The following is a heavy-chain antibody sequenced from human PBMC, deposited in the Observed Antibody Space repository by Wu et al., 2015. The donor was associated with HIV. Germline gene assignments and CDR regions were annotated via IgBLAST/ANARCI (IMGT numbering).Heavy chain of an antibody. V-gene: IGHV1-8*02. CDR1: EYTFTAYY. J-gene: IGHJ4*02. CDR3: AVLYDVQGDKAILDH. Sequence: QVRLIQSGAEVRKPGASVKVSCKASEYTFTAYYTHWVRQAPGQGLEWMGWMNPNSGNTGYRQRFQGRVTMTRDNSITTAYMELRGLRSEDTAIYYCAVLYDVQGDKAILDHWGQGTVVTVSS. CDR2: MNPNSGNT. D-gene: IGHD3-16*01.